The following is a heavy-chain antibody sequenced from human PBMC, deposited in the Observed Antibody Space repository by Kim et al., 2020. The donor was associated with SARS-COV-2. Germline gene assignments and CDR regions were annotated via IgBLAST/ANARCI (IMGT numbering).Heavy chain of an antibody. CDR2: IYTSGST. D-gene: IGHD1-26*01. CDR3: ARDVKIVGATRGNAFDI. Sequence: SETLSLTCTVSGGSISSYYWSWIRQPAGKGLEWIGRIYTSGSTNYNPSLKSRVTMSVDTSKNQFSLKLSSVTAADTAVYYCARDVKIVGATRGNAFDIWGQGTMVTVSS. V-gene: IGHV4-4*07. CDR1: GGSISSYY. J-gene: IGHJ3*02.